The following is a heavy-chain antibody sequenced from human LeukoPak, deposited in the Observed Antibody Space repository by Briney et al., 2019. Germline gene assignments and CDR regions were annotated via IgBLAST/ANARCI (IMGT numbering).Heavy chain of an antibody. CDR1: GFTFSSYW. Sequence: GGSLRLSCAASGFTFSSYWINWVRQAPGKGLEWVANIKQDGSEKYYVDSVKGRFTISRDNAKNSLYLQMNSLRAEDTAVYYCANHRWGYGMDVWGQGTTVTVSS. CDR2: IKQDGSEK. J-gene: IGHJ6*02. CDR3: ANHRWGYGMDV. V-gene: IGHV3-7*01. D-gene: IGHD3-16*01.